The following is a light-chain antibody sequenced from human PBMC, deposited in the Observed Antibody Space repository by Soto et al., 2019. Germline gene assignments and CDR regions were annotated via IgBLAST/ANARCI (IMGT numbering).Light chain of an antibody. CDR2: GAS. CDR3: QQYDDWPLT. J-gene: IGKJ5*01. Sequence: EIVMTQSPATLSASPGERATLSCRASQSVGNKYLAWYQQKPGQAPRLLIYGASTRPTGIPARFSGSGSGTEFTLTISSLQSEDFALYYCQQYDDWPLTFGQGTRLEIK. CDR1: QSVGNKY. V-gene: IGKV3-15*01.